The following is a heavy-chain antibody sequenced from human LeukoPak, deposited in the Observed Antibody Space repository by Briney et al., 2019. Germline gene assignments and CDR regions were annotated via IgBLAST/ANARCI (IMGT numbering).Heavy chain of an antibody. Sequence: PSETLSLTCTVSGDSISSSSHFWGWVRQPPGKGLEWIGCIYYSGSTYYNPSLKSRVTISVDTSENQFSLKLNSVTAADTAVYYCARGSPYHSWGQGTLVTVSS. V-gene: IGHV4-39*01. J-gene: IGHJ4*02. CDR1: GDSISSSSHF. CDR2: IYYSGST. D-gene: IGHD2-15*01. CDR3: ARGSPYHS.